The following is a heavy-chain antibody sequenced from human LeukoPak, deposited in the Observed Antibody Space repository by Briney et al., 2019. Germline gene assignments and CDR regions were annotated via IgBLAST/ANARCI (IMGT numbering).Heavy chain of an antibody. Sequence: ASVKVSCKASGGTFSSYAISWVRQAPGQGLEWMGGIIPIFGTANYAQKFQGRVTITTDESTSTAYMELSSLRAEDTAVYCCATQELLYCSGGICWFDYWGEGNLVTVSS. J-gene: IGHJ4*02. CDR1: GGTFSSYA. D-gene: IGHD2-15*01. V-gene: IGHV1-69*05. CDR2: IIPIFGTA. CDR3: ATQELLYCSGGICWFDY.